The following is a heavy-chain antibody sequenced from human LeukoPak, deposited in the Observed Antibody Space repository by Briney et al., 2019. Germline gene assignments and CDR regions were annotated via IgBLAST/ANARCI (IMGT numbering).Heavy chain of an antibody. V-gene: IGHV1-2*02. Sequence: ASVKVSCKASRYTFTSYYIHWVRQAPGQGLEWMGWTNPKSGDTKYGQKFQGRVTMTRDTSITTTYMELSNLRSDDTAVYYCARVLDRWELHPFDYWGQGTLVTVSS. D-gene: IGHD1-26*01. J-gene: IGHJ4*02. CDR2: TNPKSGDT. CDR1: RYTFTSYY. CDR3: ARVLDRWELHPFDY.